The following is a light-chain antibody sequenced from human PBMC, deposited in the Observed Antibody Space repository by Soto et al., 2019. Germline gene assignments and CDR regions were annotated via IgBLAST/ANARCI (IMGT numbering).Light chain of an antibody. CDR2: EGS. Sequence: QSALTQPASVSGSPGQSITISCTGTSSDVGSYNLVSWYQHHPNKAPKVMIYEGSKRPSGVSNRFSGSKSGNTASLTISGLQPEDEADYYCCSYAGSNTWLFGGGTKVTVL. CDR3: CSYAGSNTWL. V-gene: IGLV2-23*01. CDR1: SSDVGSYNL. J-gene: IGLJ2*01.